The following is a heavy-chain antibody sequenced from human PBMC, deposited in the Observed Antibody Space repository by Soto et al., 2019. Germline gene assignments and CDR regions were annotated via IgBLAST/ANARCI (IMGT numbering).Heavy chain of an antibody. Sequence: QVQLQESGPGLVKPSQTLSLTCTVSGGSISSSNYFWSWIRQPPGKGLEWIGYIYYNGGAHYNPSLRSRVSISVETSENQFSLRLRSVTAADTAVYYCAREVIAPADSDAFDIWGQGTKVTVSS. J-gene: IGHJ3*02. D-gene: IGHD6-13*01. CDR2: IYYNGGA. CDR1: GGSISSSNYF. CDR3: AREVIAPADSDAFDI. V-gene: IGHV4-30-4*01.